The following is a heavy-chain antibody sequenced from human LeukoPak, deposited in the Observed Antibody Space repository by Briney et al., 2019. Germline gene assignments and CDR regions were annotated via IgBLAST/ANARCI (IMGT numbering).Heavy chain of an antibody. CDR1: GFTFSSYA. V-gene: IGHV3-23*01. CDR2: ISGSGGST. D-gene: IGHD2-2*01. Sequence: PGGSLRLSCAASGFTFSSYAMSWVRQAPGKGLEWVPAISGSGGSTYYADSVKGRFTISRDNSKNTLYLQMNSLRAEDTAVYYCARDLGTHCSSTSCPRGAFDYWGQGTLVTASS. CDR3: ARDLGTHCSSTSCPRGAFDY. J-gene: IGHJ4*02.